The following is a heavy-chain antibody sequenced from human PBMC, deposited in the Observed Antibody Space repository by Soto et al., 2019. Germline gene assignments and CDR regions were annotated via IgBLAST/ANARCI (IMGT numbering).Heavy chain of an antibody. D-gene: IGHD3-16*01. J-gene: IGHJ6*02. CDR1: GFTVSSCE. V-gene: IGHV3-48*03. Sequence: GGSLRLSCTASGFTVSSCEMNWVRQAPGKGLEWVSYINTGGVTFYTDSVKGRFTISRDNAQNSLLLQMNRLRAEDTAVYYCTRDKGDKVAYGMDVWGQGTTVTVSS. CDR3: TRDKGDKVAYGMDV. CDR2: INTGGVT.